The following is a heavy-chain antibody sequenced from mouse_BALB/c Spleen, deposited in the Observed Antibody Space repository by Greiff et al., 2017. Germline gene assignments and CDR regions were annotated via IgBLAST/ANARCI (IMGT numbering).Heavy chain of an antibody. CDR3: ARSDYYGYVGDAMDY. J-gene: IGHJ4*01. Sequence: QVTLKVCGPGILQPSQTLSLTCSFSGFSLSTYGIGVGWIRQPSGKGLEWLAHIWWNDNKYYNTALKSRLTISKDTSNNQVFLKIAIVDTADTATYYCARSDYYGYVGDAMDYWGQGTSVTVSS. V-gene: IGHV8-11*01. CDR2: IWWNDNK. D-gene: IGHD1-2*01. CDR1: GFSLSTYGIG.